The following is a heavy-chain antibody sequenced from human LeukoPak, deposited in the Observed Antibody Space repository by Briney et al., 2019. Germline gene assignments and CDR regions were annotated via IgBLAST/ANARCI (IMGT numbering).Heavy chain of an antibody. V-gene: IGHV3-21*01. CDR2: ISSSSSYI. Sequence: SGGSLRLSCAASGFTFSRYSMNWVRQAPGKGLEWVSSISSSSSYIYYADSVKGRFTISRDNAKNSLYLQMNSLTAEDTAVYYCASFIVAVGTWFYQFDYWSQGTLVTVSS. CDR3: ASFIVAVGTWFYQFDY. D-gene: IGHD6-13*01. J-gene: IGHJ4*02. CDR1: GFTFSRYS.